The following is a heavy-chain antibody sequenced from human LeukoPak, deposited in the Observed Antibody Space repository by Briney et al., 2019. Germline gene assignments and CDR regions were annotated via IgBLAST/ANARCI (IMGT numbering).Heavy chain of an antibody. CDR2: IKQDGSEK. D-gene: IGHD3-22*01. V-gene: IGHV3-7*01. Sequence: PGGSLRLSCAASGFTFSSYWMSWVRQAPGKGLEWVANIKQDGSEKYYADSVKGRFTISRDNSKNTLYLQMNSLRAEDTAVYHCARAGSGYYWSDYWGQGTLVTVSS. CDR3: ARAGSGYYWSDY. J-gene: IGHJ4*02. CDR1: GFTFSSYW.